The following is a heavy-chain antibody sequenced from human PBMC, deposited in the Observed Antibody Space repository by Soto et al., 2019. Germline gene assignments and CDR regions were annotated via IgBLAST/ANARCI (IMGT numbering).Heavy chain of an antibody. CDR1: GGSISSSSYY. V-gene: IGHV4-39*01. Sequence: SETLSLTCTVSGGSISSSSYYWGWIRQPPGKGLEWIGSICYSGSTYYNPSLKSRVTISVDTSKNQFSLKLSSVTAADTAVYYCARAAEPGVNWFDPWGQGTLVTVSS. D-gene: IGHD6-25*01. J-gene: IGHJ5*02. CDR2: ICYSGST. CDR3: ARAAEPGVNWFDP.